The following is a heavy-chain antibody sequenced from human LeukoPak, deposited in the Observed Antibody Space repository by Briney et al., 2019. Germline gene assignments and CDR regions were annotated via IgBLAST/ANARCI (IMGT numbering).Heavy chain of an antibody. V-gene: IGHV1-8*03. D-gene: IGHD3-3*01. J-gene: IGHJ3*02. CDR1: GYTFTSYD. CDR3: AGFMRWSDAFDI. Sequence: GASVKVSCKASGYTFTSYDINWVPQATGQGLEWMGWMNPNSGNTGYAQKFQGRVTITRNTSISTAYMELSSLRSEDTAVYYCAGFMRWSDAFDIWGQGTMVTVSS. CDR2: MNPNSGNT.